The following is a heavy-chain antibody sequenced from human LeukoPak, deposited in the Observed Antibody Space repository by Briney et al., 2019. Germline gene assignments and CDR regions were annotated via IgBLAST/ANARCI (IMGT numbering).Heavy chain of an antibody. V-gene: IGHV4-59*01. CDR2: IYYTGST. Sequence: SETLSLTCTVSGGSISGYYWSWIRQPPGKGLEWIGYIYYTGSTTYNPALKSRVTISVDTSKNQFSLKLSSVTAADTAVFYCAGATSTAMGFRYFDYWGQGTLVTVSS. CDR1: GGSISGYY. J-gene: IGHJ4*02. CDR3: AGATSTAMGFRYFDY. D-gene: IGHD5-18*01.